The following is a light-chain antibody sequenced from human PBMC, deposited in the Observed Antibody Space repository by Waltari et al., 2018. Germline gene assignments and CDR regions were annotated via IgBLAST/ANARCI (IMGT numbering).Light chain of an antibody. CDR3: QKYVNLPAT. CDR1: QSVGRY. Sequence: EIVLTQSPGTLSLSPGARAPLACRDSQSVGRYLAWYQQKPGQAPRLLIYDASTWATGIPDRFSSSGSGTDVSLTISRLESEDFAVYYCQKYVNLPATFGQGAKVEIK. V-gene: IGKV3-20*01. J-gene: IGKJ1*01. CDR2: DAS.